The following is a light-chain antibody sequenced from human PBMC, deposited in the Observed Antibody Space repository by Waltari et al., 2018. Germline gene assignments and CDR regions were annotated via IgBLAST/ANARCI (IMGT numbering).Light chain of an antibody. Sequence: SYELTQPPSVSVPPGQTASITCSGDKLGDKYACWYQQKPGQSPVLVIYPDSKRPSGIPAQLSCSNSGNTATLTISGTQARDEADYYCQAWDSSTYGVFGGGTKLTVL. V-gene: IGLV3-1*01. CDR1: KLGDKY. CDR2: PDS. J-gene: IGLJ2*01. CDR3: QAWDSSTYGV.